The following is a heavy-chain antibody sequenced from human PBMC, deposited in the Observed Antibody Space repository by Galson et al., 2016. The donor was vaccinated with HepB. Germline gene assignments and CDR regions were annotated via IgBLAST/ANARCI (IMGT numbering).Heavy chain of an antibody. Sequence: SVKVSCKASGYTFPSYGISWVRQAPGQGLEWMGWISAYNGNTNYAQNLQGRVSMTTDTSTSTAYMELRSLRSDDTAVYYCARHRGGKYAMDVWGQGTTVTVSS. CDR3: ARHRGGKYAMDV. V-gene: IGHV1-18*01. CDR2: ISAYNGNT. CDR1: GYTFPSYG. D-gene: IGHD3-10*01. J-gene: IGHJ6*02.